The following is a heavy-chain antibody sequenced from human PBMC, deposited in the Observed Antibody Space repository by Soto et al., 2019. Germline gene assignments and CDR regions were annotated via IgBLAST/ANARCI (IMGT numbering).Heavy chain of an antibody. V-gene: IGHV1-69*13. Sequence: GASVKVSCKASGGTFSSYAISWVRQAPGQGPEWMGGIIPIFGTANYAQKFQGRVTITADESTSTAYMELSSLRSEDTAVYYCATRPHLEWLLRPRGFDPWGQGTLVTVS. D-gene: IGHD3-3*01. J-gene: IGHJ5*02. CDR3: ATRPHLEWLLRPRGFDP. CDR2: IIPIFGTA. CDR1: GGTFSSYA.